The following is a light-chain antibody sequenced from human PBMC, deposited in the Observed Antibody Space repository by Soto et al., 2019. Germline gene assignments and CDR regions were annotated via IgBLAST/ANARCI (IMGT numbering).Light chain of an antibody. CDR3: SSFASSNTVI. Sequence: QSALTQPASVSGSPGQSITISCTGTSSDVGGYNYVSWYQQHPGKAPKLVIYDVSNRPSGVSNRFSGSKSGNTASLTISGPRAEDDADYYCSSFASSNTVIFGGGTKLTVL. J-gene: IGLJ2*01. CDR1: SSDVGGYNY. CDR2: DVS. V-gene: IGLV2-14*01.